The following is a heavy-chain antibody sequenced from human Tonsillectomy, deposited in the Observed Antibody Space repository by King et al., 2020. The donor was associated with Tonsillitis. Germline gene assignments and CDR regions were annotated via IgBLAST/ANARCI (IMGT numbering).Heavy chain of an antibody. Sequence: VQLVQSGGGLVQPGGSLRLSCAASGFTFSSYAMSWVRQSPGKGLEGVSGISNSGGNTYYADSVKGRFTISRDNSKNTLYLQMNSLRAGDTAEYYCAKDGHSSGWYYFDYWGQGTLVTVSS. CDR2: ISNSGGNT. D-gene: IGHD6-19*01. V-gene: IGHV3-23*04. CDR1: GFTFSSYA. J-gene: IGHJ4*02. CDR3: AKDGHSSGWYYFDY.